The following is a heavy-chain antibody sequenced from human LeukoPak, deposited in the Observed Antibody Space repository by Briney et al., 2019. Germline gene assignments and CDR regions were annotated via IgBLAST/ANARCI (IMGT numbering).Heavy chain of an antibody. CDR2: IKQDGSEK. J-gene: IGHJ4*02. CDR3: ARVQAGDSSGYYFFYFDY. D-gene: IGHD3-22*01. Sequence: PGGSLRLSCAASGFTFSGYWMSWVRQAPGKGLEWVANIKQDGSEKYYVDSVKGRFTISRDNAKNSLYLQMNSLRAEDTAVYYCARVQAGDSSGYYFFYFDYWGQGTLVTVSS. CDR1: GFTFSGYW. V-gene: IGHV3-7*01.